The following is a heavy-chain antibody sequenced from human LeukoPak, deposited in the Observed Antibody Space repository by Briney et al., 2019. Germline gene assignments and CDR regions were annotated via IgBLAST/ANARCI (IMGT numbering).Heavy chain of an antibody. CDR2: IWYEGSNK. Sequence: GGSLRLSCVASGFTFSTYGMHWVRQAPGKGLEWVAVIWYEGSNKYYADSVKGRFTISRDNSKNTLYLQMNSLRAEDTAVYYCARGKAVAGTFSWFDPWGQGTLVTVSS. J-gene: IGHJ5*02. CDR3: ARGKAVAGTFSWFDP. V-gene: IGHV3-33*01. CDR1: GFTFSTYG. D-gene: IGHD6-19*01.